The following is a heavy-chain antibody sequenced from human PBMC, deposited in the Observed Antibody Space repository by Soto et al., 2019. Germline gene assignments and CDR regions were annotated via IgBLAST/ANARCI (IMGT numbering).Heavy chain of an antibody. J-gene: IGHJ5*02. CDR2: ISYDGSNK. CDR3: SREIQLWHNWFYL. V-gene: IGHV3-30-3*01. Sequence: PGGSLRLSCAASGFTFISYAMHWVLQAPGKGLEWVAVISYDGSNKYYADSVKGRFTISRDNSKNTLYLQMNSLRAEDTAVYYWSREIQLWHNWFYLFGQGTLVTVSS. D-gene: IGHD5-18*01. CDR1: GFTFISYA.